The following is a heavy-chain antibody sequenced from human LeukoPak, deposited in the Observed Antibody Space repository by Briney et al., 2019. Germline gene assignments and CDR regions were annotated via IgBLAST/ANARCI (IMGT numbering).Heavy chain of an antibody. D-gene: IGHD3-22*01. CDR3: AGTIVGKWAIDY. CDR2: IYSGGST. J-gene: IGHJ4*02. CDR1: GFTVSRNY. Sequence: PGGSLRLSCAASGFTVSRNYMTWVRQAPGKGLEWVSVIYSGGSTYYADSVKGRFTISRDNSKNTQYLQMNSLRAEDTAVYYCAGTIVGKWAIDYWGQGTLVTVSS. V-gene: IGHV3-53*01.